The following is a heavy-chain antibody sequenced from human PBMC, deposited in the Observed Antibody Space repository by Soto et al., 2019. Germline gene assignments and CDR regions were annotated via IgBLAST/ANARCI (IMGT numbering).Heavy chain of an antibody. J-gene: IGHJ3*01. CDR3: ARGHEYGGNSDAFEV. CDR2: ILPFFGTA. V-gene: IGHV1-69*13. Sequence: QVHLVQSGAEVKKPGSSVKVSCKYSGGTFRTESINWVRQAPGQGLEWMGGILPFFGTADYAPRFQGRVTITADGATTTAYMELSSLTSQDTAVYFFARGHEYGGNSDAFEVWGQGTMVTVSS. D-gene: IGHD4-17*01. CDR1: GGTFRTES.